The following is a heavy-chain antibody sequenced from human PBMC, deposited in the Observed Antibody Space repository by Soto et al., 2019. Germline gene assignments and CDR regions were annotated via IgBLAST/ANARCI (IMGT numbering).Heavy chain of an antibody. CDR1: GGSFNSFY. CDR3: DVAGENFDY. D-gene: IGHD6-19*01. V-gene: IGHV4-34*01. CDR2: INHSGST. Sequence: QVQLQQWGAGLLKPSETLSLTYAVYGGSFNSFYWGWIRQSPGKGLEWIGEINHSGSTNYNPSFKSRVTVSADTSKKQFSLNLSSVTAADTAVYYCDVAGENFDYWGQGALVTVSS. J-gene: IGHJ4*02.